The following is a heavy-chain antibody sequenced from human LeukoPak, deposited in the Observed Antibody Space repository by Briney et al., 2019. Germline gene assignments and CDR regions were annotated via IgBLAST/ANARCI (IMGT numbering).Heavy chain of an antibody. J-gene: IGHJ3*02. CDR3: ARDGYDAFDI. CDR1: GYTFTSYG. V-gene: IGHV1-3*01. Sequence: ASVKVSCKASGYTFTSYGISWVRQAPGQGLEWMGWINAGNGNTKYSQKFQGRVTITRDTSASTAYMELSSLRSEDTAVYYCARDGYDAFDIWGQGTMVTVSS. CDR2: INAGNGNT. D-gene: IGHD5-12*01.